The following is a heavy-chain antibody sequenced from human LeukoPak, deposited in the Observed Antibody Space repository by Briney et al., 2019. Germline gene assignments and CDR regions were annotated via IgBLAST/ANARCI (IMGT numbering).Heavy chain of an antibody. CDR3: AKHSSLGSDWYFYFDS. V-gene: IGHV3-23*01. CDR2: ISGSGSNT. D-gene: IGHD6-13*01. Sequence: GGSLRLSCAASGFTSTSYTMSWVRQAPGRGLEWVSTISGSGSNTYYADSVKGQFTISRDNSKNTLYLQMNSLRAEDTAVYYCAKHSSLGSDWYFYFDSWGQGTLVTVSS. CDR1: GFTSTSYT. J-gene: IGHJ4*02.